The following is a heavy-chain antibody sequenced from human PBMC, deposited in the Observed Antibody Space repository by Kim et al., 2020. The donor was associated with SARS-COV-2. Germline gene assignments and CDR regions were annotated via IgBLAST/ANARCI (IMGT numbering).Heavy chain of an antibody. J-gene: IGHJ4*01. V-gene: IGHV3-30*18. CDR1: GFTFSRHG. Sequence: GGSLRLSCEASGFTFSRHGMHWVRQAPGKGLEWLALIANDGTNEQYADSVKGRFSISRDNTNKMVFLEMNSLRLEDTAVYFCVKDSSSGWYSAGLGFDY. CDR3: VKDSSSGWYSAGLGFDY. CDR2: IANDGTNE. D-gene: IGHD6-19*01.